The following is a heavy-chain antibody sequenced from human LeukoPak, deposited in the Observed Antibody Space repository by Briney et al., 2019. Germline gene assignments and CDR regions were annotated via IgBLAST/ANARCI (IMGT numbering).Heavy chain of an antibody. V-gene: IGHV4-59*01. CDR2: IYYSGST. J-gene: IGHJ2*01. D-gene: IGHD6-13*01. CDR1: GGSISSYY. CDR3: ARVYYSSSYDYWYFDI. Sequence: PSETLSLTCTVSGGSISSYYWSWIRQPPGKGLEWIGYIYYSGSTNYNPYLKSRVTISVDTSKNQFSLKLRSVTAADTAVYYCARVYYSSSYDYWYFDIWGRGTLVTVSS.